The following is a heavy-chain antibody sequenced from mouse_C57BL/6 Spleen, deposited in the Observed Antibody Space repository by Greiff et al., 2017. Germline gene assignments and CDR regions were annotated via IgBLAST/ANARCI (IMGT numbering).Heavy chain of an antibody. J-gene: IGHJ4*01. Sequence: VQLQQSGAELVKPGASVKISCKASGYAFSSYWMNWVKQRPGKGLEWIGEIYPGDGDTNYNGKFKGKATLTADKSSSTAYMQLSSLTSEDSAVYFCAREGLVYAMDYWGQGTSVTVSS. V-gene: IGHV1-80*01. CDR3: AREGLVYAMDY. CDR1: GYAFSSYW. D-gene: IGHD2-2*01. CDR2: IYPGDGDT.